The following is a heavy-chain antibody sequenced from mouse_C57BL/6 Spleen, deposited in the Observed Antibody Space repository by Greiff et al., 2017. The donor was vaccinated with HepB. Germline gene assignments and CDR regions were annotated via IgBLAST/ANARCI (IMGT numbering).Heavy chain of an antibody. CDR3: ARQGWLLRDYYAMDY. D-gene: IGHD2-3*01. CDR1: GFSLTSYG. V-gene: IGHV2-6-1*01. CDR2: IWSDGST. Sequence: VNVVESGPGLVAPSQILSITCTVSGFSLTSYGVHWVRQPPGKGLEWLVVIWSDGSTTYNSALKSRLSISKDNSKSQVFLKMNSLQTDDTAMYYCARQGWLLRDYYAMDYWGQGTSVTVSS. J-gene: IGHJ4*01.